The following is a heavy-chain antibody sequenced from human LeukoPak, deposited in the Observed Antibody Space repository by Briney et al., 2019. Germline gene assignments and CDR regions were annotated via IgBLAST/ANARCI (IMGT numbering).Heavy chain of an antibody. J-gene: IGHJ4*02. CDR2: IRYDGSNK. V-gene: IGHV3-30*02. Sequence: GGSLRLSCAASGFTFSSYGMHWVRQAPGKGLEWVAFIRYDGSNKYYADSVKGRFTISRDNSKNTLYLQMNSLRAEDTAVYYCARARVRGVPAAIPDYWGQGTLVTVSS. CDR1: GFTFSSYG. D-gene: IGHD2-2*01. CDR3: ARARVRGVPAAIPDY.